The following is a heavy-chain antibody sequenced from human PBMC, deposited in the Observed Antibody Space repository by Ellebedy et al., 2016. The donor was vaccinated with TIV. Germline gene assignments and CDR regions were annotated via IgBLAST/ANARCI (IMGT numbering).Heavy chain of an antibody. CDR1: GFSVSSND. CDR3: ARRPSGSDCVDFDY. CDR2: IYRGGDT. Sequence: GESLKISCAASGFSVSSNDMSWVRQAPGKGLEWVSVIYRGGDTFYADSVKGRFTISINDSKNILHLHISNLRVEDTAVYYCARRPSGSDCVDFDYWGHGTLVTVSS. J-gene: IGHJ4*01. V-gene: IGHV3-66*04. D-gene: IGHD1-26*01.